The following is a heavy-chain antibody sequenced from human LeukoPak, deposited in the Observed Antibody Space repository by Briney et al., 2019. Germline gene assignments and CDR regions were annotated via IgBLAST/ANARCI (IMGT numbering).Heavy chain of an antibody. V-gene: IGHV1-24*01. CDR3: ATRPYDSSGYLLEGYFDL. J-gene: IGHJ2*01. CDR1: GYTLTELS. D-gene: IGHD3-22*01. CDR2: FDPEDGET. Sequence: GASVKVSCEVSGYTLTELSMHWVRQAPGKGLEWMGGFDPEDGETIYAQKFQGRVTMTEDTSTDTAYMELSSLRSEDTAVYYCATRPYDSSGYLLEGYFDLWGRGTLVTVSS.